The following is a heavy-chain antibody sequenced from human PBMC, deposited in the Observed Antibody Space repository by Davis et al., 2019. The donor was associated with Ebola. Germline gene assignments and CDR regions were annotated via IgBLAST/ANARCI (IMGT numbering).Heavy chain of an antibody. Sequence: GESLKISCAASGFTFSSYGMHWVRQAPGKGLEWVAVISYDGSNKYYADSVKGRFTISRDNSKNTLYLQMNSLRAEDTAVYYCAKEEWWGDGDYNGMDVWGQGTTVTVSS. CDR2: ISYDGSNK. CDR3: AKEEWWGDGDYNGMDV. J-gene: IGHJ6*02. V-gene: IGHV3-30*18. CDR1: GFTFSSYG. D-gene: IGHD4-17*01.